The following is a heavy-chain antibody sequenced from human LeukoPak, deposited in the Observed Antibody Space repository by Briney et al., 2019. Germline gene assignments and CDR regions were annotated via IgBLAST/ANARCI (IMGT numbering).Heavy chain of an antibody. CDR3: AKTDRYDFWSGYYFDY. D-gene: IGHD3-3*01. CDR1: GFTFDDYA. Sequence: GGSLRLSCAASGFTFDDYAMHWVRQAPGKGLEWVSGISWNSGSIGYADSVKGRFTISRDNAKNSLYLQMNSLRAEDTALYCCAKTDRYDFWSGYYFDYWGQGTLVTVSS. J-gene: IGHJ4*02. CDR2: ISWNSGSI. V-gene: IGHV3-9*01.